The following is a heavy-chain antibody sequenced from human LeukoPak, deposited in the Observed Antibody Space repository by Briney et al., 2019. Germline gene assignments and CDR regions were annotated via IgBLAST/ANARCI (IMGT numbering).Heavy chain of an antibody. V-gene: IGHV4-30-2*01. CDR3: ASSTTVTTPLTNYYYYGMDV. CDR1: GGSVSSGSFY. D-gene: IGHD4-17*01. J-gene: IGHJ6*02. Sequence: SETLSLTCTVSGGSVSSGSFYWSWIRQPPGKGLEWIGYIYHSGSTYYNPSLKSRVTISVDRSKNQFSLKLSSVTAADTAVYYCASSTTVTTPLTNYYYYGMDVWGQGTTVTVSS. CDR2: IYHSGST.